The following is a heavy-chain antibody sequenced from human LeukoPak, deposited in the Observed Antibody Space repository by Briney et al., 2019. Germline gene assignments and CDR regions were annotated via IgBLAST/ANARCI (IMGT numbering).Heavy chain of an antibody. J-gene: IGHJ5*02. CDR1: GFTFSSSW. CDR2: INTDGSNT. V-gene: IGHV3-74*01. CDR3: AKDRSSSGYYFDP. D-gene: IGHD3-22*01. Sequence: GGSLRLSCAASGFTFSSSWMHWVRQAPGKGLVWVSCINTDGSNTNYADSVNGRFTISRDNAKNTLYLQMNSLSAEDTAVYYCAKDRSSSGYYFDPWGQGTLVTVSS.